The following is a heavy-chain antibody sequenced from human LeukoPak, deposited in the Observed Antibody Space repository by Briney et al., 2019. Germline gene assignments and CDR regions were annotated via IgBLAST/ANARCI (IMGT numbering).Heavy chain of an antibody. CDR3: AKDPRSGWYRNWFDP. Sequence: GGSLRLSCAASGFTFSSYAMSWVRQAPGKGLEWVSAISGSGGSTYYADSVKGRFTISRDNSKNTLYLQMNSLRAEDTAVYYCAKDPRSGWYRNWFDPWGQGTLVTVSS. CDR2: ISGSGGST. V-gene: IGHV3-23*01. D-gene: IGHD6-19*01. CDR1: GFTFSSYA. J-gene: IGHJ5*02.